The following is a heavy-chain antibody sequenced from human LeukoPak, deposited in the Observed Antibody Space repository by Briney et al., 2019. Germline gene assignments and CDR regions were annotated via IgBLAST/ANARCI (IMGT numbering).Heavy chain of an antibody. V-gene: IGHV4-39*07. Sequence: SETLSLTCTVSSGSISTSNYYWGWVRQPPGKALEWIGNIFYSGSTYYSPSLKSRVTISLDTSRNQFSLKLNSVTAADTAVYYCARYSSGWLDYWGQGTLVTVSS. CDR3: ARYSSGWLDY. D-gene: IGHD6-19*01. J-gene: IGHJ4*02. CDR1: SGSISTSNYY. CDR2: IFYSGST.